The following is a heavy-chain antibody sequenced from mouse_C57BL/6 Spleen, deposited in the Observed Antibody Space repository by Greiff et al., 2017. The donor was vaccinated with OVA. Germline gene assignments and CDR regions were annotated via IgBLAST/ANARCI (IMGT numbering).Heavy chain of an antibody. J-gene: IGHJ4*01. CDR1: GYTFTSYW. CDR3: ARSIYYGNPYYAMDY. D-gene: IGHD2-1*01. CDR2: IDPNSGGT. V-gene: IGHV1-72*01. Sequence: VKLQQPGAELVKPGASVKLSCKASGYTFTSYWMHWVKQRPGRGPEWIGRIDPNSGGTKYNEKFKSKATLTVDKPSRTAYMQLSSLTSEDSAVYYCARSIYYGNPYYAMDYWRQGTSVTVSS.